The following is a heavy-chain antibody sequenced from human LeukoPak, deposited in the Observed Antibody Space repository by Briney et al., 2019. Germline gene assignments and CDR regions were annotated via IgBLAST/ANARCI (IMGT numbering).Heavy chain of an antibody. Sequence: PGGSLRLSCAASGFTFSSYAMHWVRQAPGKGLEWVAVISYDGSNKYYADSVKGRFTISRDNSKNTLYLQMNSLRAEDTAIYYCAKAVNFWSGYNGYGLDVWGQGTTVTVSS. CDR2: ISYDGSNK. CDR3: AKAVNFWSGYNGYGLDV. J-gene: IGHJ6*02. CDR1: GFTFSSYA. V-gene: IGHV3-30-3*01. D-gene: IGHD3-3*01.